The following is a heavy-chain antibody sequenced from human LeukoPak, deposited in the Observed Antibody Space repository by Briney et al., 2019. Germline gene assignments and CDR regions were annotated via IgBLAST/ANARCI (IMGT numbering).Heavy chain of an antibody. CDR3: ARVYDILTGYYPFDY. CDR1: GYTFTCYY. V-gene: IGHV1-2*02. CDR2: INPNSGGT. J-gene: IGHJ4*02. D-gene: IGHD3-9*01. Sequence: ASVKVSCKASGYTFTCYYMHWVRQAPGQGLEWMGWINPNSGGTNYAQKFQGRVTMTRDTSISTAYMELSRLRSDDTAVYYCARVYDILTGYYPFDYWGQGTLVTVSS.